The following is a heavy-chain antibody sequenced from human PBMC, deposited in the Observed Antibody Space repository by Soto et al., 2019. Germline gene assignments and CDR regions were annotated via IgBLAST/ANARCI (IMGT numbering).Heavy chain of an antibody. CDR2: IYSGGST. D-gene: IGHD4-17*01. J-gene: IGHJ6*02. CDR1: GFTVSSNY. V-gene: IGHV3-53*01. Sequence: EVQLVESGGGLIQPGGSLRLSCAASGFTVSSNYMSWVRQAPGKGLEWVSVIYSGGSTYYADSVKGRFTISRDNSKNTLYLQMNSLRAEDTAVYYCARDHGDYYYYCGMDVWGQGTTVTVSS. CDR3: ARDHGDYYYYCGMDV.